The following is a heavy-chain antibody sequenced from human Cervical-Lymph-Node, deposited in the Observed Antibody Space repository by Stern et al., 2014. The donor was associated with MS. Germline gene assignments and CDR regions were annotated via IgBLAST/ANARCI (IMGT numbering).Heavy chain of an antibody. CDR2: ISSSRSYI. Sequence: EVQLVESGGGLVKPGGSLRLSCAASGFTFSSYSMNWVRQAPGKGLEWVSSISSSRSYIYYADSGKGRFTISRYNAKNSLYLQMNSLRAEDTAVYYCAREAVAGYFDYWGQGTLVTVSS. CDR3: AREAVAGYFDY. V-gene: IGHV3-21*01. D-gene: IGHD6-19*01. J-gene: IGHJ4*02. CDR1: GFTFSSYS.